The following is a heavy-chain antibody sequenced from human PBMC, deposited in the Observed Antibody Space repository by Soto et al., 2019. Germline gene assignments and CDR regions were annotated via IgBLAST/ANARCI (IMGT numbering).Heavy chain of an antibody. Sequence: ASVKVSCKASGYTFTSYDINWVLQATGQGLEWMGWMNPNSGNTGYAQKLQGRVTMTRNTSISTAYMELSSLRSEDTAVYYCARVSGDYYDSSGYPAGYWGQGTLVTVSS. J-gene: IGHJ4*02. CDR1: GYTFTSYD. CDR2: MNPNSGNT. V-gene: IGHV1-8*01. D-gene: IGHD3-22*01. CDR3: ARVSGDYYDSSGYPAGY.